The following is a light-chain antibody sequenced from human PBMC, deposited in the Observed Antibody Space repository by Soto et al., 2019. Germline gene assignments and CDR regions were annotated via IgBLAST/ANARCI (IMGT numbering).Light chain of an antibody. Sequence: QSVLTQPPSVSGAPGQRVTISCTGSSSNIGAGHDVHWYEQLPGTAHKLLIYGNSNRPSGVPDRFSGSKSGTSASLAIAGLQAEDEADYYCHSYDSSLSDYVFGSGTKLTVL. CDR1: SSNIGAGHD. J-gene: IGLJ1*01. CDR3: HSYDSSLSDYV. CDR2: GNS. V-gene: IGLV1-40*01.